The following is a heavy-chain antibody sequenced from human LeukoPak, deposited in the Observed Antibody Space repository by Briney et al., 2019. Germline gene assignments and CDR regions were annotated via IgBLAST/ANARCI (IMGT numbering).Heavy chain of an antibody. CDR3: ARVGLGVGSGRKASGLDP. D-gene: IGHD3-10*01. CDR2: SSGSGSTI. CDR1: GFNFRDYY. J-gene: IGHJ5*02. Sequence: PGGSLRLSCAASGFNFRDYYMSWIRQAPGKGLEYISYSSGSGSTIYYADSVKGRFTISRDNAKNSLSLQVSSLRAEDTAMYYCARVGLGVGSGRKASGLDPWGQGTLVIVSS. V-gene: IGHV3-11*04.